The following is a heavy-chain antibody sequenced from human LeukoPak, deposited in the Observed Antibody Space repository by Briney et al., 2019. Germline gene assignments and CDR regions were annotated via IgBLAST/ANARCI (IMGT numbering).Heavy chain of an antibody. CDR3: ASTRNLYCSGGSCYRYNWFDP. J-gene: IGHJ5*02. CDR2: ISSSSSYI. V-gene: IGHV3-21*01. CDR1: GFTFSSYS. Sequence: GGSLRLSCAASGFTFSSYSMNWVRQAPGKGLEWVSSISSSSSYIYYADSVKGRFTISGDNAKNSLYLQMNSLRAEDTAVYYCASTRNLYCSGGSCYRYNWFDPWGQGTLVTVSS. D-gene: IGHD2-15*01.